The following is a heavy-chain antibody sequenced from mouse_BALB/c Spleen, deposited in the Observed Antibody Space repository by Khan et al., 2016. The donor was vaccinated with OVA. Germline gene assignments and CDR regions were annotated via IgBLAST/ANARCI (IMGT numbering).Heavy chain of an antibody. Sequence: QVQLKESGAELVRPGTSVKLSCKTSGYIFTSYWIYWVKQRSGQGLEWIARIYPGTDNTYYNEKFKDRATLTADKSSSTAYFQLSSLKSEDSAVFFCAREEAWYYFDYWGQGTTLTVSS. CDR3: AREEAWYYFDY. J-gene: IGHJ2*01. D-gene: IGHD3-2*02. V-gene: IGHV1-76*01. CDR2: IYPGTDNT. CDR1: GYIFTSYW.